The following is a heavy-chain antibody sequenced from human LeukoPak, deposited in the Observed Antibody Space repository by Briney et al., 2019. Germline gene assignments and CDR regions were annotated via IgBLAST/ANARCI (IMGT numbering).Heavy chain of an antibody. Sequence: GSLRLSCAASGFTFSSYSMNWVRQAPGKGLEWVSYISSSSSTIYYADSVKGRFTISRDNAKNSLYLQMNSLRDEDTAVYYCARDSGQFDWLFYYYYMDVWGKGTTATVSS. V-gene: IGHV3-48*02. CDR1: GFTFSSYS. J-gene: IGHJ6*03. CDR2: ISSSSSTI. CDR3: ARDSGQFDWLFYYYYMDV. D-gene: IGHD3-9*01.